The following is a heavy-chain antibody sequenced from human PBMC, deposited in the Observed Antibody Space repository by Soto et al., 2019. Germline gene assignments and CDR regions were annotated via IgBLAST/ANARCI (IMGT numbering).Heavy chain of an antibody. CDR1: GFTFSSYD. CDR3: ARAVSGPGGWFDP. CDR2: IGTAGET. Sequence: PGGSLRLSCAASGFTFSSYDMHWVRQGAGKRLEWVSGIGTAGETYYPGSVKGRFTISRENAKNSLYLQMNSLRAGDTAVYYCARAVSGPGGWFDPWGQGTLVTTSS. D-gene: IGHD6-19*01. V-gene: IGHV3-13*01. J-gene: IGHJ5*02.